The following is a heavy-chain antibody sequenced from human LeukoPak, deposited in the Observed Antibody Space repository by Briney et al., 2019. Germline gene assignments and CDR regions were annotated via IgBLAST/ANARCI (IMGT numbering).Heavy chain of an antibody. CDR1: GYTFTSSA. CDR3: ARQGPGYCGTTSCYGVDY. J-gene: IGHJ4*02. CDR2: INTDTGNP. D-gene: IGHD2-2*01. V-gene: IGHV7-4-1*02. Sequence: APVKVSCKASGYTFTSSAMNWVRQAPGQGLEWMGWINTDTGNPTYAQGLTGRFVFSLDTSVSTAYLQISSLNAEDTAVYYCARQGPGYCGTTSCYGVDYWGQGTLVTVSS.